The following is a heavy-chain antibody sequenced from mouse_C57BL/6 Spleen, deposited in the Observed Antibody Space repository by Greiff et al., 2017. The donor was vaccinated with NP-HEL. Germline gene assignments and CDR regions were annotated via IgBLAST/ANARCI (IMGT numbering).Heavy chain of an antibody. Sequence: VQLQQPGAELVRPGSSVKLSCKASGYTFTSYWMHWVKQRPIQGLEWIGNIDPSDSETHYNQKFKDKATLTVDKSSSTAYMQLSSLTSEDSAVYYCAREGMVTPLDYWGQGTTLTVSS. D-gene: IGHD2-2*01. CDR3: AREGMVTPLDY. CDR1: GYTFTSYW. J-gene: IGHJ2*01. CDR2: IDPSDSET. V-gene: IGHV1-52*01.